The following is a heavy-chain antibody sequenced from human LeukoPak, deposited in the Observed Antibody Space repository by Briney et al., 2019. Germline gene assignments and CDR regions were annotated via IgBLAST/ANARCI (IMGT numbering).Heavy chain of an antibody. CDR1: GFTVSDNY. J-gene: IGHJ5*02. CDR2: IYSRGDT. CDR3: ARDAPQVPAAGVLAS. D-gene: IGHD6-13*01. Sequence: GGSLRLSCAASGFTVSDNYMSWVRQAPGKGLEWVSVIYSRGDTYYADSVEGRFTTSKDNSKNTLFLQMNSLRVEDTAIYYCARDAPQVPAAGVLASWGQGSLVTVSS. V-gene: IGHV3-53*01.